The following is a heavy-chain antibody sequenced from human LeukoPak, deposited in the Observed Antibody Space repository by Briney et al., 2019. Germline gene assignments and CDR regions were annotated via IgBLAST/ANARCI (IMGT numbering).Heavy chain of an antibody. CDR3: ARMVRGHYYYYYMDV. CDR1: GGSISSGSYY. D-gene: IGHD3-10*01. V-gene: IGHV4-61*02. Sequence: SETLSLTCTVSGGSISSGSYYWSWIRQPAGKGLEWIGRIYTSGSTNYNPSLKSRVTISVDTSKNQFSLKLSSVTAADTAVYYCARMVRGHYYYYYMDVWGKGTTVTISS. CDR2: IYTSGST. J-gene: IGHJ6*03.